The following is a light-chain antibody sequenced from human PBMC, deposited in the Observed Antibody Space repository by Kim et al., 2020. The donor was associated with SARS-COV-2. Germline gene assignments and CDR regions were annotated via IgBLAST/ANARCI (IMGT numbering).Light chain of an antibody. V-gene: IGKV1-16*01. CDR2: GAS. CDR3: QQYDTYAIT. CDR1: QDISNN. Sequence: ASVGDRVTITCRASQDISNNLAWVQQKPGRAPKSLIYGASRLQSGVPSRFSGNRYGREFTLTITGLQSDDSATYYCQQYDTYAITFGQGTRLEIK. J-gene: IGKJ5*01.